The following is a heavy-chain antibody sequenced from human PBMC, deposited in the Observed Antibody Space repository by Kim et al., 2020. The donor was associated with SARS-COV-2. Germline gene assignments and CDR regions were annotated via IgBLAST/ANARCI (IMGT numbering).Heavy chain of an antibody. CDR2: ITGSSSTI. Sequence: GGSLRLSCAASGFTFSSYTMNWVRQAPGKGLEWISHITGSSSTIYYADSVKGRFTISRDNAKNSLYLQMNSLRDEDTAVYFCARDYYDNSGYYYSTYWG. CDR1: GFTFSSYT. D-gene: IGHD3-22*01. V-gene: IGHV3-48*02. CDR3: ARDYYDNSGYYYSTY. J-gene: IGHJ4*01.